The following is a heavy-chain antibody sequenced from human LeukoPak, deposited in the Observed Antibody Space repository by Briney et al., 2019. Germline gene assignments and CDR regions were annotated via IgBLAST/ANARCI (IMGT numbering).Heavy chain of an antibody. D-gene: IGHD2-2*01. CDR1: GGSISSYY. J-gene: IGHJ6*04. CDR3: AREGRYQLPHVDV. Sequence: PSETLSLTCTVSGGSISSYYWSWIRQPPGKGLEWIGYIYYSGSTNYNPSLKSRVTISVDTSKNQFSLKLSSVTAADTAVYYCAREGRYQLPHVDVWGKGTTVTVSS. V-gene: IGHV4-59*01. CDR2: IYYSGST.